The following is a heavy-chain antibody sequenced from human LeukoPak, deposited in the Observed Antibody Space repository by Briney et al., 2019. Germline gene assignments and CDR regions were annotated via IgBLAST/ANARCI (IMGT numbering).Heavy chain of an antibody. V-gene: IGHV1-2*02. CDR2: INPGSGGT. Sequence: ASVKVSCKPSGYTFTIYYIHWVRQVPGQGLGWMGWINPGSGGTNYAQKFQGRVTMTGDTSISTAYMEMSRLRSDDTAVYYCARNWNAPYFDYWGQGTLVTVSS. D-gene: IGHD1-1*01. CDR1: GYTFTIYY. CDR3: ARNWNAPYFDY. J-gene: IGHJ4*02.